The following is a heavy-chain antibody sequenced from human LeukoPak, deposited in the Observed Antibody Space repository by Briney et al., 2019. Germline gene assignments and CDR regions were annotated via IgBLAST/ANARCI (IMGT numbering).Heavy chain of an antibody. CDR3: ARNGVVRGARGKNWFDP. CDR2: IYYSGST. D-gene: IGHD3-10*01. V-gene: IGHV4-59*01. CDR1: RGSISSYY. Sequence: SETLSLTCTVSRGSISSYYWSWIRQPPGKGLEWIGYIYYSGSTNYNPSLKSRVTISVDTSKNQFSLKLSSVTAADTAVYYCARNGVVRGARGKNWFDPWGQGTLVTVSS. J-gene: IGHJ5*02.